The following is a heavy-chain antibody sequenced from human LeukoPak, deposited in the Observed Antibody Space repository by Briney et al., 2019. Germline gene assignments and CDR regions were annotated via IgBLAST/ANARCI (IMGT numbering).Heavy chain of an antibody. J-gene: IGHJ6*04. D-gene: IGHD2-21*01. CDR2: IKSEGEGATT. CDR3: IAYCPYFYGFDV. CDR1: GFTIGTAG. V-gene: IGHV3-15*01. Sequence: PWVALTLSCVSSGFTIGTAGKGCSCQAPPDGLEKLGHIKSEGEGATTDYAAPAKGRFAISRDDSKNMIYLQMSSLKIDDTAIYYCIAYCPYFYGFDVWGKGTTVTVSS.